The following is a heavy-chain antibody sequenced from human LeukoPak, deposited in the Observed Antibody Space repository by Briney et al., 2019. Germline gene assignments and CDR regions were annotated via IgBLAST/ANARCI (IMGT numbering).Heavy chain of an antibody. D-gene: IGHD5-12*01. CDR3: IWWLRPTGPDY. J-gene: IGHJ4*02. CDR2: IKSKTDGGTT. CDR1: GFTFSNAW. V-gene: IGHV3-15*01. Sequence: GGSLTLSCAASGFTFSNAWMSWVRQAPGKGLEWVGRIKSKTDGGTTDYAAPVKGRFTISRDDSKNTLYLQMNSLKTEDTAVYYCIWWLRPTGPDYWGQGTLVTVSS.